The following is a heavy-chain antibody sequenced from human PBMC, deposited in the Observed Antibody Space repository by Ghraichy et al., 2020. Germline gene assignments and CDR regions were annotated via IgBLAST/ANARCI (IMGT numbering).Heavy chain of an antibody. Sequence: GGSLRLSETGSGYTCSTDGIHWVLRGPVNGLEWVAFIRYDGSNKYYADSVKGRFTISRDNSKNTLYLQMNSLRAEDTAVYYCAKVRATAYYYYGMDVWGQ. CDR3: AKVRATAYYYYGMDV. V-gene: IGHV3-30*02. D-gene: IGHD5-12*01. CDR2: IRYDGSNK. CDR1: GYTCSTDG. J-gene: IGHJ6*02.